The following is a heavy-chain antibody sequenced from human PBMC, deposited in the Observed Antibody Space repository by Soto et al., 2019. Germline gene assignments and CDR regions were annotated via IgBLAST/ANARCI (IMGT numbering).Heavy chain of an antibody. CDR3: ARAGYGDYEIDY. Sequence: QVQLVQSGAEVKKPGASVKVSCKASGYTFTSYAMHWVRQAPGQRLEWMGWINAGNGNTKYSQKFQGRVTITRDRSASTAYMELSSLRSEDTAVYYCARAGYGDYEIDYWGQGTLVTVSS. D-gene: IGHD4-17*01. J-gene: IGHJ4*02. CDR1: GYTFTSYA. V-gene: IGHV1-3*01. CDR2: INAGNGNT.